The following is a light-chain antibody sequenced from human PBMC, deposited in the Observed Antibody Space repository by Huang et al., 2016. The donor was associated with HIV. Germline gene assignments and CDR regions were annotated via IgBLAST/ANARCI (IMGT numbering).Light chain of an antibody. J-gene: IGKJ1*01. CDR3: QQYNNGPPWT. CDR2: SAS. V-gene: IGKV3-15*01. Sequence: EIVMTQSPATLSVTPGEGATLSCRATQSVSVKLAWYQQKPGQAPRPLIHSASTRATVIPVRFSGVGSVTEFTLTISRLQSEDSAVYYCQQYNNGPPWTFGQGTKVEIK. CDR1: QSVSVK.